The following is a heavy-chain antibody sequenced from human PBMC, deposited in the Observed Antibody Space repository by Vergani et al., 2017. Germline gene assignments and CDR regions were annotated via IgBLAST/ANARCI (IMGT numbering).Heavy chain of an antibody. CDR2: IYYSGST. CDR1: GGSISSYY. V-gene: IGHV4-59*01. D-gene: IGHD2-15*01. J-gene: IGHJ6*02. Sequence: QVQLQESGPGLVKPSETLSLTCTVSGGSISSYYWSWIRQPPGKGLEWIGYIYYSGSTNYNPSLKSRVTISVDTSKNQFSLKLSSVTAADTAVYYCARDPGYCSGGSCYSYYYYGMDVWGQGTTVTVSS. CDR3: ARDPGYCSGGSCYSYYYYGMDV.